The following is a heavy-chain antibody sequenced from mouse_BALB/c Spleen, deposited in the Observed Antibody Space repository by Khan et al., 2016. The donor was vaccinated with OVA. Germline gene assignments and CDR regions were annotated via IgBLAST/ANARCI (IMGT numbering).Heavy chain of an antibody. Sequence: ESGPGLVKPSQSLSLTCTVTGYSIASDYAWNWIRQFPGNKLEWMGFISYSGNTNYNPSLKSRISITRDTSKNQFFLQLNSVTSEDTATYYCARVYGGDFDYWGQGTTLTVSS. V-gene: IGHV3-2*02. CDR2: ISYSGNT. D-gene: IGHD1-1*01. CDR3: ARVYGGDFDY. CDR1: GYSIASDYA. J-gene: IGHJ2*01.